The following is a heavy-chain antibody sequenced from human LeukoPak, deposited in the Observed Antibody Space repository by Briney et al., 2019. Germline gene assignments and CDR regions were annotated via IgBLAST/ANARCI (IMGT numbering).Heavy chain of an antibody. V-gene: IGHV3-23*01. J-gene: IGHJ4*02. Sequence: PGGSLRLSCAASGFTFSSYAMSWVRQAPGKGLEWVSTITDSGINTYYADSVKGRFTISRGNSKNTLDLQMNSLRAEDTAVYYCATRPIVGAPYWGQGTLVTVSS. CDR2: ITDSGINT. CDR1: GFTFSSYA. CDR3: ATRPIVGAPY. D-gene: IGHD1-26*01.